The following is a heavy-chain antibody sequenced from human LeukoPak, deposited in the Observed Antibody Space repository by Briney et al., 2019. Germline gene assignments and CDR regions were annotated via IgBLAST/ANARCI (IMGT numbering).Heavy chain of an antibody. D-gene: IGHD2-21*01. CDR2: IGAYNGNT. CDR3: AVTEMGDWYGSY. CDR1: GGTFSSYA. Sequence: ASVKVSCKASGGTFSSYAISWVRQAPGQGLEWMGWIGAYNGNTNYAQKLQGRVTMTTDTSTSTAYMELRSLRSDDTAVYYCAVTEMGDWYGSYWGQGTLVTVSS. V-gene: IGHV1-18*01. J-gene: IGHJ4*02.